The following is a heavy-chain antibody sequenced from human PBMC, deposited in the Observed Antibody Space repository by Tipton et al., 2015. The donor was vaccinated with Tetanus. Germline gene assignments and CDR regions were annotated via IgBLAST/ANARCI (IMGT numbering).Heavy chain of an antibody. CDR1: GFTFSSYG. CDR3: AKDGSPAYCGGDCYSENWFDP. J-gene: IGHJ5*02. Sequence: SLRLSCAASGFTFSSYGMHWVRQAPGKGLEWVAVISYDGSNKYYADSVKGRFTISRDNSKNTLYLQMNSLRAEDTAVYYCAKDGSPAYCGGDCYSENWFDPWGRGTLVTVSS. V-gene: IGHV3-30*18. D-gene: IGHD2-21*02. CDR2: ISYDGSNK.